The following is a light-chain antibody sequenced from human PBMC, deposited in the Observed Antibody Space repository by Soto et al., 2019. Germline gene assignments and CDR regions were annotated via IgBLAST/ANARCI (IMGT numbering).Light chain of an antibody. CDR3: QQRSYWPPYT. V-gene: IGKV3-11*01. J-gene: IGKJ2*01. CDR1: QSVSSY. CDR2: EAS. Sequence: EILLTQSPATRSLSPGERATLXXRASQSVSSYLAWYQQKPGQAPRPIXYEASSRAPGIPARFSGSGFWTDFTLTISSLESEDSAVYYCQQRSYWPPYTFGQGTKVDIK.